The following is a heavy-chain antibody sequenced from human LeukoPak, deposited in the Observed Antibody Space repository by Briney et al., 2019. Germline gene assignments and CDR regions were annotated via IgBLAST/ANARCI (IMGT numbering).Heavy chain of an antibody. V-gene: IGHV5-51*01. Sequence: GESLKISCKGSGYSFTSYWIGWVRQMPGKGLEWMGIIYPGDSDTRYSPSFQGQVTISADKSISTAYLQWSSLKASDTAMYYCARHGGYGDYPLPTVHPWGQGTLVTVSS. J-gene: IGHJ5*02. CDR2: IYPGDSDT. CDR1: GYSFTSYW. CDR3: ARHGGYGDYPLPTVHP. D-gene: IGHD4-17*01.